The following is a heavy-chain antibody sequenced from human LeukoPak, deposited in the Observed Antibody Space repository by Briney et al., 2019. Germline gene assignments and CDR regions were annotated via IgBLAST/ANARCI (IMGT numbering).Heavy chain of an antibody. D-gene: IGHD6-19*01. CDR1: GGSISGYS. CDR3: ARDSALAGTTLDY. Sequence: PSETLSLTCAVSGGSISGYSWTWIRRPAGKGLEWIGLIYTSGSTNYNPSLKSRVTMSVDTSKNQFSLKLSFVTAADTAVYYCARDSALAGTTLDYWGQGTLVTVSS. CDR2: IYTSGST. J-gene: IGHJ4*02. V-gene: IGHV4-4*07.